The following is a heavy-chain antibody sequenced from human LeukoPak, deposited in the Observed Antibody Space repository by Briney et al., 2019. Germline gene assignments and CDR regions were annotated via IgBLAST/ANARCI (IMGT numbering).Heavy chain of an antibody. CDR1: GFTFGDYA. J-gene: IGHJ4*02. D-gene: IGHD3-22*01. Sequence: GRSLRLSCTASGFTFGDYAMSWVRQAPGKGLEWVGFIRSKAYGGTTEYAASVKGRFTISRDDSKSIAYLQMNSLKTEDTAVYYCTTGYYDSSGYDCWGQGTLVTVSS. CDR2: IRSKAYGGTT. V-gene: IGHV3-49*04. CDR3: TTGYYDSSGYDC.